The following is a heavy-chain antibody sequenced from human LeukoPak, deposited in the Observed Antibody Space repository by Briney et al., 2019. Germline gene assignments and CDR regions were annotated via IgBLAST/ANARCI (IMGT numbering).Heavy chain of an antibody. Sequence: SETLSLTWTVSGGSISGNFWTWIRQPAGKGLEWIVRINTGGSTRYNPSLNSRVTMSVDTSKSQFTLSLTSVTAWDTAVHFCARGLSNAYDFSWLDSWGQGTLVTVSS. CDR2: INTGGST. CDR1: GGSISGNF. J-gene: IGHJ5*01. CDR3: ARGLSNAYDFSWLDS. D-gene: IGHD2/OR15-2a*01. V-gene: IGHV4-4*07.